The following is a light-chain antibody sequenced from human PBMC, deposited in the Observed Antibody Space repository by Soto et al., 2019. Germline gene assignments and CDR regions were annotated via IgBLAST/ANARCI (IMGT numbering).Light chain of an antibody. J-gene: IGKJ4*01. CDR3: QQYGSSPLT. CDR2: DTS. Sequence: EIVVTQSPGTLSLSVGERVTLSCRASQSVSSNLAWYQQTPGQAPRLLIYDTSNRATGTPDRFSGSGSGTDFTLTISRLEPEDFTVYYCQQYGSSPLTFGGGTTVEIK. CDR1: QSVSSN. V-gene: IGKV3-20*01.